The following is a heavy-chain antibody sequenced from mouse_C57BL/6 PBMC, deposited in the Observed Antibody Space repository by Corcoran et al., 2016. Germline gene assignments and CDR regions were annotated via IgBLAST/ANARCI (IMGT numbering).Heavy chain of an antibody. CDR1: GYTFTTYG. V-gene: IGHV9-3*01. D-gene: IGHD1-1*01. J-gene: IGHJ2*01. CDR3: ARYGSSYYFDY. Sequence: QIQLVQSGPELKKPGETVKISCKASGYTFTTYGMSWVKQAPGKGLKWMGWINTYSGVPTYADDFKGRFAFSLETSASTAYLQINNLKNEDTATYFCARYGSSYYFDYWGQGTTLTVSS. CDR2: INTYSGVP.